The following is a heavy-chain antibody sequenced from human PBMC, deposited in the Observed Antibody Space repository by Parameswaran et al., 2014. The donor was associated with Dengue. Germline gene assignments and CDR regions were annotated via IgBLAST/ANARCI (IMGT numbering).Heavy chain of an antibody. CDR3: ARERERVIIRYFDY. D-gene: IGHD3-3*01. V-gene: IGHV3-48*02. Sequence: QMPGKGLEWVSYISSSSSTIYYADSVKGRFTISRDNAKNSLYLQMNSLRDEDTAVYYCARERERVIIRYFDYWGQGTLVTVSS. J-gene: IGHJ4*02. CDR2: ISSSSSTI.